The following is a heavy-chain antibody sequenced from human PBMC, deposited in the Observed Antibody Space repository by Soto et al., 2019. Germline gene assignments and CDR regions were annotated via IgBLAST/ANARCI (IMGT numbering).Heavy chain of an antibody. J-gene: IGHJ4*02. Sequence: QLHLQDSGPRLVNPSETLSLTCTVSGASITDSRYFWGWIRQPPGKGLEWLATVDYAGTTYYQSSLNSRVTISVHTSKNQFSLRRDSVTAADTAVYYCATWILRPTDYWGQGILVIVSS. CDR3: ATWILRPTDY. V-gene: IGHV4-39*01. D-gene: IGHD2-2*03. CDR1: GASITDSRYF. CDR2: VDYAGTT.